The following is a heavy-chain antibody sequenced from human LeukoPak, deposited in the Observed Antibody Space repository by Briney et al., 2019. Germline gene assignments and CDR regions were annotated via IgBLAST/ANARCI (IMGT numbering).Heavy chain of an antibody. D-gene: IGHD3-22*01. J-gene: IGHJ4*02. Sequence: GRSLRLSCAASGFTFSNYVIHWVRQAPGKGLEWVAVISYDGSKKYYADSVKGRFTISRDNSKNTLYLQMNSLRAEDTAVYYCAKTLTMILVLRGGFDYWGQGALVTVTS. CDR1: GFTFSNYV. CDR3: AKTLTMILVLRGGFDY. CDR2: ISYDGSKK. V-gene: IGHV3-30-3*01.